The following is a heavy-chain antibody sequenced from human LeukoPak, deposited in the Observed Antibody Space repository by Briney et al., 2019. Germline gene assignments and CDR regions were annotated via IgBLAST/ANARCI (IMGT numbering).Heavy chain of an antibody. Sequence: GGSLRLSCAASGFAFSSYGMNWVRQAPGKGLEWVSFVSIGGSFIYYADSVKGRFTISRDDAKNSLYLQMNSLTAEDTAEYYCARNKINTVTTGWYFDLWGRGTLVSVSS. J-gene: IGHJ2*01. V-gene: IGHV3-21*01. CDR1: GFAFSSYG. D-gene: IGHD4-17*01. CDR2: VSIGGSFI. CDR3: ARNKINTVTTGWYFDL.